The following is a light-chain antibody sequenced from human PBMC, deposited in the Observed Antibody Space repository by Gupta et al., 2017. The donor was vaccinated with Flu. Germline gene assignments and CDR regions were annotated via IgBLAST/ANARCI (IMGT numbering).Light chain of an antibody. CDR3: QQDNTWPWT. V-gene: IGKV3-15*01. J-gene: IGKJ1*01. CDR1: QYVGID. Sequence: PPALSVSPGERVTLSCRASQYVGIDLAWYQQKQGQAPRLLIYLASTRATGIPARFSGSASDPDFSLTINTLQSEDYAVYFCQQDNTWPWTFGRGTKVEIK. CDR2: LAS.